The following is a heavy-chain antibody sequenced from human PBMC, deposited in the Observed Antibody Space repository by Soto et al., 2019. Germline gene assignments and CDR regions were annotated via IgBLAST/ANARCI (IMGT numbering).Heavy chain of an antibody. Sequence: QVQLVESGGGVVQPGRSLRLSCAASGFTFSSYGMHWVRQAPGKGLEWVAVIWYDGSNKYYADSVKGRFTISRDNSKNTLYLQMNSLIAEATAVYYCAGGTVHFDYWGQGTLVTVSS. D-gene: IGHD4-17*01. CDR3: AGGTVHFDY. CDR2: IWYDGSNK. V-gene: IGHV3-33*01. CDR1: GFTFSSYG. J-gene: IGHJ4*02.